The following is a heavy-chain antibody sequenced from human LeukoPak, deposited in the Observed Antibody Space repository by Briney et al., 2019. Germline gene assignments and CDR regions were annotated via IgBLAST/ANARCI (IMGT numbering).Heavy chain of an antibody. CDR3: ARDSKGPAF. CDR2: IYSDGGT. J-gene: IGHJ4*02. CDR1: GFTVNGNY. D-gene: IGHD2-15*01. Sequence: GGSLRLSCAASGFTVNGNYMSWVRQAPGKGLEWVSVIYSDGGTYYSDYVKGRFTISRDYSKNTLYLQMCSLRVEDTAVYYCARDSKGPAFWGQGTLVTVSS. V-gene: IGHV3-53*01.